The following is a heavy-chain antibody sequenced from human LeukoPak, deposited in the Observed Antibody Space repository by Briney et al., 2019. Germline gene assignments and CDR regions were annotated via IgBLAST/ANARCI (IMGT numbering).Heavy chain of an antibody. CDR1: GFSFSHYW. Sequence: GGSLRLSCAASGFSFSHYWMTWVRQYPGKGLEWVANIKQDGSEKNYVDSVKGRFTISRDNVRNSLYLQMNSLRAEDTAVYYCARGDWEPPDYWGQGTLVTVSS. D-gene: IGHD1-14*01. V-gene: IGHV3-7*04. CDR2: IKQDGSEK. J-gene: IGHJ4*02. CDR3: ARGDWEPPDY.